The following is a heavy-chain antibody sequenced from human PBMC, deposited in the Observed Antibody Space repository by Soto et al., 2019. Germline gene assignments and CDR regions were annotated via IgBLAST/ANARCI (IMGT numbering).Heavy chain of an antibody. V-gene: IGHV4-59*01. CDR1: GGSISSYY. CDR2: IYYSGST. CDR3: ARDGYGDYVFDY. Sequence: SETLSLTCTVSGGSISSYYWSWIRQPPGKGLEWIGYIYYSGSTNYNPSLKSRVTISVDTSKNQFSLKLSSVTAADTAVYYCARDGYGDYVFDYWGQGTLVTVSS. J-gene: IGHJ4*02. D-gene: IGHD4-17*01.